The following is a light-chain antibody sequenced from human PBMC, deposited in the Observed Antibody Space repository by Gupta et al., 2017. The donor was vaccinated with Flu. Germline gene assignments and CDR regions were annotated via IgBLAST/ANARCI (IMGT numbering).Light chain of an antibody. CDR1: SNIGRNS. CDR2: TDN. J-gene: IGLJ1*01. CDR3: ASWEDTLRGLYV. V-gene: IGLV1-44*01. Sequence: SNIGRNSVDGYQKLPGAAPKLLIFTDNVRPSGVPDRFSGSKSGTAASLVITGLQSEDEGDYYCASWEDTLRGLYVFGSGTAVTVL.